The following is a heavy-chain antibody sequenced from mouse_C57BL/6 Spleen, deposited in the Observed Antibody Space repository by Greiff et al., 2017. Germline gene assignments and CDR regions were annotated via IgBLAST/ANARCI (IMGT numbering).Heavy chain of an antibody. D-gene: IGHD2-2*01. CDR3: ARVVGYADSLDV. J-gene: IGHJ1*03. CDR1: GYSFTGYF. Sequence: VQLQQSGPELVKPGASVKISCKASGYSFTGYFMTWVKQSHGQSLEWIGRIIPYNGDTFYNQKFKGKATLTVDKSSSTAHMQLMSLTSEDSAVYYCARVVGYADSLDVWGKGTTVTVSS. V-gene: IGHV1-37*01. CDR2: IIPYNGDT.